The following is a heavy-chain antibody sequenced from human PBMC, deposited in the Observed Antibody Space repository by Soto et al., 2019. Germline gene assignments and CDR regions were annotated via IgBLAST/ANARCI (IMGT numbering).Heavy chain of an antibody. D-gene: IGHD6-13*01. V-gene: IGHV3-23*01. Sequence: EVQLLESGGGLVQPGGSLRLSCAAAGFTFSIYAMSWVRQAPGKGLEWVSAISGSGGSTYYADSVKGRFTISRDNSQNTLYLQMDSLLADDTAVYYCAKATRGGAATLIRDYWGQGTLVTVSS. CDR3: AKATRGGAATLIRDY. CDR2: ISGSGGST. J-gene: IGHJ4*02. CDR1: GFTFSIYA.